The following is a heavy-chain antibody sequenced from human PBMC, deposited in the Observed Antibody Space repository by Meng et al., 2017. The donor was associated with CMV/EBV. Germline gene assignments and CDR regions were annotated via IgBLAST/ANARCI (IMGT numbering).Heavy chain of an antibody. V-gene: IGHV3-21*01. CDR3: ASPPYQLPPG. CDR2: ISSSSSYI. CDR1: GFTFSSYS. Sequence: GESLKISCAASGFTFSSYSMNWVRQAPGKGLEWVSSISSSSSYIYYADSVKGRFTISRDNAKNSLYLQMNSLRAEDTAVYYCASPPYQLPPGWGQGTLVTVSS. J-gene: IGHJ4*02. D-gene: IGHD2-2*01.